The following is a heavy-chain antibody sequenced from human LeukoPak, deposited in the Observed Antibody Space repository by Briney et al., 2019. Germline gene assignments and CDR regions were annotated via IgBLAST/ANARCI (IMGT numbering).Heavy chain of an antibody. Sequence: GGSLRLSCAASGFTFSSYGIHWVRQAPGKGLEWVVFIRYDGNNKYYADSVKGRFTISRDNSKNTLYLQMNSLRAEDTAVYYCAKDRGSSWYYYFDYWGQGTLVTVSS. CDR2: IRYDGNNK. V-gene: IGHV3-30*02. CDR1: GFTFSSYG. D-gene: IGHD6-13*01. CDR3: AKDRGSSWYYYFDY. J-gene: IGHJ4*02.